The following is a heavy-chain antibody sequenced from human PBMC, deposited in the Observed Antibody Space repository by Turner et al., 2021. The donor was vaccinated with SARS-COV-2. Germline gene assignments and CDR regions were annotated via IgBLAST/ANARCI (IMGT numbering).Heavy chain of an antibody. CDR3: ARLQYFDWSYYFDY. D-gene: IGHD3-9*01. Sequence: QVQLQESGPGLVKPSQTLSLTCTVSGGSISSGGYYWSWIRQHPGKGLAWIGYIYYSGSTYYNPSLKSRVTISVDTSKNQFSLKLSSVIAADTAVYYCARLQYFDWSYYFDYWGQGTLVTVSS. CDR1: GGSISSGGYY. CDR2: IYYSGST. J-gene: IGHJ4*02. V-gene: IGHV4-31*03.